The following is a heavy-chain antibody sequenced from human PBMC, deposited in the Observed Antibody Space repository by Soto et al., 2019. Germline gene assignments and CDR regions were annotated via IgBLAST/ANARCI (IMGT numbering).Heavy chain of an antibody. Sequence: QLQLQQSGPGLVKPSETLSLTCTVSGDYVTTYYWTWIRQPPGKGLEWIGYGYHSGTANYNPSLNSRVNISVDTVKNQFSLTLSSVTAADTAASYCATGFRSSTSDAFDIWYQGTTVTVSS. V-gene: IGHV4-59*02. J-gene: IGHJ3*02. CDR2: GYHSGTA. CDR1: GDYVTTYY. CDR3: ATGFRSSTSDAFDI.